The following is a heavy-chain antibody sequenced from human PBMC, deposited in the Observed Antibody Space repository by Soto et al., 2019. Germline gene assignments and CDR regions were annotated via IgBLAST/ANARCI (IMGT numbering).Heavy chain of an antibody. J-gene: IGHJ6*02. D-gene: IGHD2-21*02. CDR1: GFSLSNARMG. V-gene: IGHV2-26*01. CDR3: ARILCGGDCYPKPYYYYGMDV. CDR2: IFSNDEK. Sequence: QVTLKESGPVLVKPTETLTLTCTVSGFSLSNARMGVSWIRQPPGKALEWLAPIFSNDEKSYSTSLKSRLTLSKDTSKSQVVLTMTNMDPVDTATYYCARILCGGDCYPKPYYYYGMDVWGQGTTVTVSS.